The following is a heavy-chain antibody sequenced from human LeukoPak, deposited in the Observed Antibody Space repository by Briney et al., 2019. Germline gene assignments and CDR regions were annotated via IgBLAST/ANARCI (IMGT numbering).Heavy chain of an antibody. CDR3: ARVYAPYYDFWSGYSNWFDP. Sequence: SETLSLTCTVSGGSISSHYWSWIRQPPGKGLEWIGYIYYSGSTNYNPSLKSRVTISVDTSKNQFSLKLSSVTAADTAVYYCARVYAPYYDFWSGYSNWFDPWSQGTLVTVSS. D-gene: IGHD3-3*01. J-gene: IGHJ5*02. V-gene: IGHV4-59*11. CDR2: IYYSGST. CDR1: GGSISSHY.